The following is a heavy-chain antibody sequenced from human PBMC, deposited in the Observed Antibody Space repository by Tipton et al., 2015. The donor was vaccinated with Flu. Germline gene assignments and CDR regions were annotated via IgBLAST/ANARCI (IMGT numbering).Heavy chain of an antibody. J-gene: IGHJ4*02. CDR2: IGADGGGT. CDR3: ARESLDSSGSDPHY. CDR1: GFTFKDFA. Sequence: SLRLSCAASGFTFKDFALHWVRQTPGKGLEWVAVIGADGGGTSYADSVRGRFTVSRDNGKNSLSLQMNSLKIEDTAFYYCARESLDSSGSDPHYWGQGTLVTVSS. V-gene: IGHV3-43*02. D-gene: IGHD6-19*01.